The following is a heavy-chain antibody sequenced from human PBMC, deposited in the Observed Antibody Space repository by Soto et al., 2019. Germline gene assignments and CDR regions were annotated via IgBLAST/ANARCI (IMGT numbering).Heavy chain of an antibody. J-gene: IGHJ3*02. V-gene: IGHV1-69*13. CDR2: IIPIFGTA. D-gene: IGHD3-10*01. CDR3: ARISGSEHGAFDI. CDR1: GGTFSSYA. Sequence: SVEVSCKASGGTFSSYAISWVRQAPGQGLEWMGGIIPIFGTANYAQKFQGRVTITADESTSTAYMELSSLRSEDTAVYHCARISGSEHGAFDIWGQGTMVTVSS.